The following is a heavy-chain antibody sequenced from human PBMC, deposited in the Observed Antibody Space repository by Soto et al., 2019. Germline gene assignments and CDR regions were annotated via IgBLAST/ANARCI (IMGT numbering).Heavy chain of an antibody. D-gene: IGHD3-22*01. J-gene: IGHJ5*02. CDR2: IIPIFGTP. CDR1: GGTFSRNS. V-gene: IGHV1-69*13. Sequence: SVKVSFKASGGTFSRNSISWVRQASGQGLEWMGGIIPIFGTPNYAQKFQGRLTITADESTSTAYMELSSLRSDDTAVYYCARPIQFYFDTSAQSAWFDPWGQGTLVTVSS. CDR3: ARPIQFYFDTSAQSAWFDP.